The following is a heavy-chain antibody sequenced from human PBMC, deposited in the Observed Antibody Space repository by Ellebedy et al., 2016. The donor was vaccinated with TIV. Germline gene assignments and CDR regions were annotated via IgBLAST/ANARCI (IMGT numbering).Heavy chain of an antibody. CDR3: TAYDSDD. CDR1: GGSMSGTSYY. V-gene: IGHV4-39*01. J-gene: IGHJ4*02. CDR2: IYYSGGA. Sequence: SETLSLXXSVSGGSMSGTSYYWGWIRQPPGKGLEWIGSIYYSGGAYNNPSLENRVTLSVDTFKNQFSLNLTSVTAADTTVYYCTAYDSDDWGQGTLVTVSS. D-gene: IGHD5-12*01.